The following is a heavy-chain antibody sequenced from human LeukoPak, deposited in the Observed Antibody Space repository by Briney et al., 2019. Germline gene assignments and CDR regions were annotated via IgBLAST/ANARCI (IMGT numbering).Heavy chain of an antibody. CDR3: ARRLPYRGFDP. D-gene: IGHD2-21*01. CDR2: IYYSGST. J-gene: IGHJ5*02. Sequence: SETLSLTCTVSGGSISSSSYYWGWIRQPPGKGLEWIGSIYYSGSTYYNPSLKRRVTISVDTSKNQFSLKLSSVTAADTAVYYCARRLPYRGFDPWGQGTLVTVSS. CDR1: GGSISSSSYY. V-gene: IGHV4-39*07.